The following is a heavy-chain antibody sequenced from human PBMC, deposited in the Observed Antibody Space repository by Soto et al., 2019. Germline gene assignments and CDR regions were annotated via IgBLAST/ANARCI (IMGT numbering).Heavy chain of an antibody. CDR2: ISYDGSNK. CDR1: GFTFSSYA. CDR3: ARDRPAGTDY. D-gene: IGHD6-19*01. J-gene: IGHJ4*02. Sequence: GGSLRLCCAASGFTFSSYAMHWVRRAPGKGLEWVAVISYDGSNKYYADSVKGRFTISRDNSKNTLYLQMNSLRAEDTAVYYCARDRPAGTDYWGQGTLVTVSS. V-gene: IGHV3-30-3*01.